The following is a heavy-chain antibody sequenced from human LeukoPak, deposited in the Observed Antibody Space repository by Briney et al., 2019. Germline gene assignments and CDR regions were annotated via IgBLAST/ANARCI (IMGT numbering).Heavy chain of an antibody. D-gene: IGHD1-26*01. V-gene: IGHV3-23*01. CDR1: GFTFSSYA. CDR2: ISGSGGRT. Sequence: GGSLRLSCAASGFTFSSYAMSWVRQAPGKGLEWVSAISGSGGRTYYADSVKGRFTISRDNSKNTLYLQMNSLRAEDTAVYYCAKVRAPRQYYFDYWGQGTLVTVSS. J-gene: IGHJ4*02. CDR3: AKVRAPRQYYFDY.